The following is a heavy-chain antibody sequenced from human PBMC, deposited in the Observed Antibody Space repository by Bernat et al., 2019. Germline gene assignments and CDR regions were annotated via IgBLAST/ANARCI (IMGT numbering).Heavy chain of an antibody. D-gene: IGHD5-12*01. CDR1: GGSISGYY. CDR2: IYYSGST. V-gene: IGHV4-59*01. CDR3: ARVGSGYDFRWFDP. Sequence: QVQLQESGPGLVKPSETLSLICTVSGGSISGYYWSWIRQPPGKGLEWIGYIYYSGSTNYNPSFKSRVTISVDTSKNQFSLKLSSATAADTAVYYCARVGSGYDFRWFDPWGQGTLVTVSS. J-gene: IGHJ5*02.